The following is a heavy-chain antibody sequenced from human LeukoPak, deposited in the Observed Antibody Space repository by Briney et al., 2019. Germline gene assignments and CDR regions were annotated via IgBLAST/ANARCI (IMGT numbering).Heavy chain of an antibody. CDR2: INHSGST. CDR1: GGSFSGYY. V-gene: IGHV4-34*01. Sequence: SETLSLTCAVYGGSFSGYYWSWIRQPPGKGLEWIGEINHSGSTNYNPSLKSRVTISVDTSKNQFSLKLSSVTAADTAVYYCARLGYCSSTSCYTMGYYCGMDVWGQGTTVTVSS. J-gene: IGHJ6*02. D-gene: IGHD2-2*02. CDR3: ARLGYCSSTSCYTMGYYCGMDV.